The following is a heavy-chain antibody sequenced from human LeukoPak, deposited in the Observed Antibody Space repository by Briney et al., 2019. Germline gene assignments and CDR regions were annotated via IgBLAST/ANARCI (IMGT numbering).Heavy chain of an antibody. V-gene: IGHV1-8*02. J-gene: IGHJ5*02. CDR1: GYTFTGYY. Sequence: ASVKVSCKASGYTFTGYYMHWVRQAPGQGLEWMGWMNPNSGNTGYAQKFQGRVTMTRNTSISTAYMELSSLRSEDTAVYYCARGGVLDPWGQGTLVTVSS. CDR3: ARGGVLDP. CDR2: MNPNSGNT.